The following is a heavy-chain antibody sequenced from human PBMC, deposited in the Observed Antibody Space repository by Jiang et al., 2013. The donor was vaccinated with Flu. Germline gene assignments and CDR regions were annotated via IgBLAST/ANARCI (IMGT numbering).Heavy chain of an antibody. J-gene: IGHJ4*02. CDR1: GYTFTSYG. CDR3: ARMNGEYYGSGSYYNGYDY. CDR2: ISAYNGNT. D-gene: IGHD3-10*01. Sequence: EVKKPGASVKVSCKASGYTFTSYGISWVRQAPGQGLEWMGWISAYNGNTNYAQKLQGRVTMTTDTSTSTAYMELRSLRSDDTAVYYCARMNGEYYGSGSYYNGYDYWGQGTLVTVSS. V-gene: IGHV1-18*04.